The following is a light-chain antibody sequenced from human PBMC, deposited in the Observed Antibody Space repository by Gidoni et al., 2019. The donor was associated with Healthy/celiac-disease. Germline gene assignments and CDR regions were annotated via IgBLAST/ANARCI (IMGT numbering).Light chain of an antibody. CDR1: QSVSRSY. Sequence: EIVLTQSPGTLHLSPGERATLSSRASQSVSRSYLVWYKQKPGQAPRLLIYGASSMPASIPDTFSGSGSVTDFTLTISRLEPEDFAVYYCQHYGSSLLTFGGXTKVEIK. J-gene: IGKJ4*01. CDR3: QHYGSSLLT. V-gene: IGKV3-20*01. CDR2: GAS.